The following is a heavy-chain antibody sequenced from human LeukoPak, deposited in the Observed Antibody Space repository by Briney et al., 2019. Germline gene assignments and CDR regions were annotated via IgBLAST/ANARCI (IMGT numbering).Heavy chain of an antibody. J-gene: IGHJ4*02. D-gene: IGHD2-2*01. CDR1: GFTFSSYA. V-gene: IGHV3-23*01. Sequence: QPGGSLRLSCAASGFTFSSYAMSWVRQAPGKGLQWVSAISGSGGSTYYADSVKGRSTISRDNSKNTLYLQMNSLRAEDTAVYYCAKGPQLPTLHFDYWGQGTLVTVSS. CDR3: AKGPQLPTLHFDY. CDR2: ISGSGGST.